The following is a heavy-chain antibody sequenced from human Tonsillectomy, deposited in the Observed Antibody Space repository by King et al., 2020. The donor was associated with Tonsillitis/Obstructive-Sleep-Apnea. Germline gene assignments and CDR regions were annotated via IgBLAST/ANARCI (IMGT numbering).Heavy chain of an antibody. D-gene: IGHD1-26*01. CDR2: ISSSSSYT. CDR3: ARFLGGSYRTDY. CDR1: GFTFSDYY. V-gene: IGHV3-11*05. J-gene: IGHJ4*02. Sequence: HVQLVESGGGLVKPGGSLRLSCAASGFTFSDYYMSWIRQAPGKGLEWVSYISSSSSYTNYADSVKGRFTISRDNAKNSLYLQMNSLRAEDTAVYYCARFLGGSYRTDYWGQGTLVTVSS.